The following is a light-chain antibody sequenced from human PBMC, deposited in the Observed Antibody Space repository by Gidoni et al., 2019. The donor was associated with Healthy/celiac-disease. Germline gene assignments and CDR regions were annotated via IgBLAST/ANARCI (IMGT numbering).Light chain of an antibody. CDR2: AAS. J-gene: IGKJ4*01. V-gene: IGKV1-39*01. Sequence: DIQMTPPPSSLSASVGDRVTTTCRASHSISSHLNWYQQKPGKAPKLLISAASSLQSGVPSRFSCSGSGTDFTLTISSLQPEDFATYYCQQSYSTLLTFGGGTKVEIK. CDR3: QQSYSTLLT. CDR1: HSISSH.